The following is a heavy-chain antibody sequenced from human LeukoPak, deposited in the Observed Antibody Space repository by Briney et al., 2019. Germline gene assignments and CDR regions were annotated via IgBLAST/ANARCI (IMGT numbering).Heavy chain of an antibody. V-gene: IGHV3-21*01. Sequence: GGSLRLSCAASGFTFSSYSMNWVRQAPGKGLEWVSSISSSSSYIYYADSVKGRFTISRDNAKNSLYLQMNSLRAEDTAVYYCASRTDIVVVPAASDAFDIWGQGTMVTVSS. D-gene: IGHD2-2*01. CDR3: ASRTDIVVVPAASDAFDI. CDR2: ISSSSSYI. J-gene: IGHJ3*02. CDR1: GFTFSSYS.